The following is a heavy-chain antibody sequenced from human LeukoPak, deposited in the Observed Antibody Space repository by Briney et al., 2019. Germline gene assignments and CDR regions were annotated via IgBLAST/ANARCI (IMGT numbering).Heavy chain of an antibody. Sequence: GESLKISCKGSGYSFTSYWISWARQMPGKGLEWMGRIDPSDSYTNYSPSFQGHVTISADKSISTAYLQWSSLKASDTAMYYCARRWGYSSSGGAFDIWGQGTMVTVSS. CDR1: GYSFTSYW. CDR3: ARRWGYSSSGGAFDI. V-gene: IGHV5-10-1*01. J-gene: IGHJ3*02. D-gene: IGHD6-13*01. CDR2: IDPSDSYT.